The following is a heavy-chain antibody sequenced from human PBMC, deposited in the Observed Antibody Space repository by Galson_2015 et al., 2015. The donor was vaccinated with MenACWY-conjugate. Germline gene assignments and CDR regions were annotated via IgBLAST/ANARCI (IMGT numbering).Heavy chain of an antibody. CDR1: GFTFSIYD. Sequence: SLRLSCAASGFTFSIYDMNWVRQAPGKGLVWVSRINPGGSSTTYADSVKDRFTISRDNAKNTLYLQMNSLRPEDTAVFYCAKTRGASFYFDSWGQGTLVTVSS. V-gene: IGHV3-74*01. CDR3: AKTRGASFYFDS. CDR2: INPGGSST. D-gene: IGHD1-26*01. J-gene: IGHJ4*02.